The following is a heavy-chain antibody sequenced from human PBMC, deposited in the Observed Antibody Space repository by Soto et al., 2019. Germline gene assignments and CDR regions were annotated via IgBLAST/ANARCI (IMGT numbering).Heavy chain of an antibody. D-gene: IGHD6-19*01. CDR2: IYWNDDK. CDR1: GFSLSTSGLG. Sequence: QITLKESGPTLVRPTQTLTLTCTFSGFSLSTSGLGVGWIRQPPGKALEWLALIYWNDDKRYSPSLKARLTITKDTSKNQVVLTMINMDPVDTATYYCAHRPSGWYLFDYWGQGTLVTVSS. J-gene: IGHJ4*02. V-gene: IGHV2-5*01. CDR3: AHRPSGWYLFDY.